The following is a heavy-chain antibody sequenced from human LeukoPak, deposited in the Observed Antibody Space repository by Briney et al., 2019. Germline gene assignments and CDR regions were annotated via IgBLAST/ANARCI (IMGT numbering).Heavy chain of an antibody. J-gene: IGHJ5*02. Sequence: PGGSLRLSCAASGFTVNSNFMSWFRQAAGQGLEWASIIYSGGTTHYADSVKGRFTISRDNTKNTLYLQMDSLRAEDTAVYYCARTYYSGSGTYQRWFDPWGQGTLVTVSS. CDR3: ARTYYSGSGTYQRWFDP. CDR1: GFTVNSNF. V-gene: IGHV3-53*01. CDR2: IYSGGTT. D-gene: IGHD3-10*01.